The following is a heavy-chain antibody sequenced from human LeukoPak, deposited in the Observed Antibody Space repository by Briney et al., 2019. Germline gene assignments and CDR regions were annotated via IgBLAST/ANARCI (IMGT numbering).Heavy chain of an antibody. CDR3: AREVTQQLVDY. Sequence: GGSLRLSCAASGFTFSNYNMNWVRQAPGKGLEWVSSISSGSSCIYYADSVKGRFTISRDNAKNSLHLQMNSLRAEDTAVYYCAREVTQQLVDYWGQGTLVTVSS. D-gene: IGHD6-6*01. J-gene: IGHJ4*02. V-gene: IGHV3-21*01. CDR2: ISSGSSCI. CDR1: GFTFSNYN.